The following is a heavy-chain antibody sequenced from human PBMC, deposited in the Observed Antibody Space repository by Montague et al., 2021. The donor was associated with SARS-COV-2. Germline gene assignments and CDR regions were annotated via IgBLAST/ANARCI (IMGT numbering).Heavy chain of an antibody. CDR2: INYRGAT. CDR1: GDSISSHF. D-gene: IGHD3-10*01. Sequence: SETLSLTYTVSGDSISSHFWAYIRQPPGKGLEWIGYINYRGATNYNSSLGSRVMMSVDTSKNQFSLQLTSVTAADTAVYYCARATSVRGAVSWFDPWGQGTLVTVSS. CDR3: ARATSVRGAVSWFDP. J-gene: IGHJ5*02. V-gene: IGHV4-59*11.